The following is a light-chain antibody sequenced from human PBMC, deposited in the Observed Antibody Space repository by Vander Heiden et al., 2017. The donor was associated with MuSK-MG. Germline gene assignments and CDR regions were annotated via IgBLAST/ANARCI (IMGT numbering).Light chain of an antibody. CDR2: DAS. CDR1: QNISSW. CDR3: QQYNSYSRT. J-gene: IGKJ1*01. Sequence: TPSPSTLSASVGDRVTITCRASQNISSWLDWYQQKPGKAPKLLIYDASSLESGVPSRFSGSGSGTEFTLTISSLQPDDFATYYCQQYNSYSRTFGQGTKVEIK. V-gene: IGKV1-5*01.